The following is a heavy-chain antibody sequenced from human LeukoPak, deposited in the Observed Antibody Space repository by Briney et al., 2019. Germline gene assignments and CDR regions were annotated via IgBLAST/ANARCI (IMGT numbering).Heavy chain of an antibody. CDR1: GYTFTSYG. D-gene: IGHD2-2*01. Sequence: ASVKVSCKASGYTFTSYGINWVRQAPGQGLEWMGWISGYNGNTNYAQKFQGRVTMTTDTSTSTAHMELRSLRSDDTAVYYCARSDCSSTICYQDYWGQGTLVTVSS. V-gene: IGHV1-18*01. CDR3: ARSDCSSTICYQDY. CDR2: ISGYNGNT. J-gene: IGHJ4*02.